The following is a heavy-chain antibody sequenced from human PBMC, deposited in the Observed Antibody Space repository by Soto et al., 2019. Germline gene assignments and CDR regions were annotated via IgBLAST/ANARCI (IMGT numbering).Heavy chain of an antibody. D-gene: IGHD3-10*01. CDR3: AKSAHPGYGMDV. V-gene: IGHV3-30*18. CDR1: GFTFSSYG. CDR2: ISYDGSNK. Sequence: GGSLRLSCAASGFTFSSYGMHWVRQAPGKGLEWVAVISYDGSNKYYADSVKGRFTISRDNSKNTLYLQMNSLRAEDTAVYYCAKSAHPGYGMDVWGQGTTVTVSS. J-gene: IGHJ6*02.